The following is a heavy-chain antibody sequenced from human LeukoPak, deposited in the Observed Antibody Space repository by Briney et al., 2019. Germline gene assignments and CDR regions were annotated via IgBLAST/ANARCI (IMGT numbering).Heavy chain of an antibody. CDR1: GYTFTGYA. CDR2: INPEKRDT. D-gene: IGHD5-12*01. J-gene: IGHJ4*02. V-gene: IGHV1-2*02. CDR3: AKKVRGPSHPLDF. Sequence: ASVKVSCKASGYTFTGYAIHWVRQAPGQGPEWMGWINPEKRDTGYAHKFQGRVTMTSDTSISTAYMELSSLRSDDTAVYYCAKKVRGPSHPLDFWGQGTLVTVSS.